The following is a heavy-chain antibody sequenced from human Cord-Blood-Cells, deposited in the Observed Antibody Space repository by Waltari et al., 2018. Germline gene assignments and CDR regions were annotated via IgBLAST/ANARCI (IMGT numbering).Heavy chain of an antibody. CDR2: INPNSGGT. J-gene: IGHJ4*02. CDR3: ARDQGGEYSSSHFDY. D-gene: IGHD6-13*01. V-gene: IGHV1-2*04. CDR1: GYTFTGYY. Sequence: QVHLVQSGAEVKKPGASVKVSCKASGYTFTGYYMHWVRQAPGQGLEWMGWINPNSGGTNYAQKFQGWVTMTRDTSISTAYMELSRLRSDDTAVYYCARDQGGEYSSSHFDYWGQGTLVTVSS.